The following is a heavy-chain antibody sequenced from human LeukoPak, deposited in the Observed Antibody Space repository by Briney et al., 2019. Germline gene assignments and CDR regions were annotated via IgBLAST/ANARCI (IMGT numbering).Heavy chain of an antibody. CDR1: GFFFSSYS. V-gene: IGHV3-21*01. D-gene: IGHD6-19*01. J-gene: IGHJ4*02. CDR3: ARDRSVAGTVDY. CDR2: ISSSSTFI. Sequence: GGPLTLSCAACGFFFSSYSMHWVRHAPGKGLEWVSSISSSSTFISYADSVKGRFTISRDNAKNSLYLQMNSLTAEDTAVYYCARDRSVAGTVDYWGQGTLVTVSS.